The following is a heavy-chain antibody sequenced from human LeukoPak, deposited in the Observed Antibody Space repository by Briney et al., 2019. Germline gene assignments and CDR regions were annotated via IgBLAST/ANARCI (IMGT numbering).Heavy chain of an antibody. CDR2: MNPNSGNT. D-gene: IGHD2-2*01. J-gene: IGHJ5*02. Sequence: GASVKVSCKASGYTFTSYDINWVRQATGQGLEWMGWMNPNSGNTGYAQKFQGRVTITRDTSASTAYMELSSLRSEDTAVYYCARSDGYQLLHTDTPQPAGVYNWFDPWGQGTLVTVSS. V-gene: IGHV1-8*01. CDR3: ARSDGYQLLHTDTPQPAGVYNWFDP. CDR1: GYTFTSYD.